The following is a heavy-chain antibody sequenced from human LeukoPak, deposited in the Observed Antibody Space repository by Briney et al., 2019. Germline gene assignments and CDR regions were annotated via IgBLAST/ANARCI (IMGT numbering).Heavy chain of an antibody. CDR3: AKYRYYDSSGYFGY. Sequence: GGSRRLSCAASGFTFSSYAMSWVRQAPGKGLEWVSAISGSGGSTYYADSVKGRFTISRDNSKNTLYLQMNSLRAEDTAVYYCAKYRYYDSSGYFGYWGQGTLVTVSS. V-gene: IGHV3-23*01. J-gene: IGHJ4*02. CDR1: GFTFSSYA. D-gene: IGHD3-22*01. CDR2: ISGSGGST.